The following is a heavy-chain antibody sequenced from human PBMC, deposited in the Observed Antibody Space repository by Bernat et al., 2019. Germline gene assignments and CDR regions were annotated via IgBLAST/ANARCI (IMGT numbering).Heavy chain of an antibody. CDR1: GFTFSSYV. CDR3: ATEGERMTTSSAFDI. D-gene: IGHD4-11*01. CDR2: VSYDGNNK. Sequence: VQLVESGGGLVKPGGSLRLSCAASGFTFSSYVMHWVRQAPDKGLEWVAVVSYDGNNKYYADSVRGRFSISRDNSKNTLYLQMNSLRAEDTAVYYCATEGERMTTSSAFDIWGQGTVVTVSS. V-gene: IGHV3-30*01. J-gene: IGHJ3*02.